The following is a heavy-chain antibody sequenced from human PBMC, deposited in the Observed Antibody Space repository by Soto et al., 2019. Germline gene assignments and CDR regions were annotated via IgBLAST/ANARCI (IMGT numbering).Heavy chain of an antibody. J-gene: IGHJ6*02. CDR1: GYTLTELS. CDR3: ATDVLGYCSGGSCYPDGFYGMDV. CDR2: FDPEDGET. Sequence: RASVKVSCKVSGYTLTELSMHWVRQAPGKGLEWMGGFDPEDGETIYAQKFQGRVTMTEDTSTDTAYMELSSLRSEDTAVYYCATDVLGYCSGGSCYPDGFYGMDVWGQGTTVTAP. D-gene: IGHD2-15*01. V-gene: IGHV1-24*01.